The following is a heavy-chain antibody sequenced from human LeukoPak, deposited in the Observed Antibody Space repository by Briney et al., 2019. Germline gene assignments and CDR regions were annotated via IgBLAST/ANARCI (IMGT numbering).Heavy chain of an antibody. J-gene: IGHJ5*02. Sequence: SETLSLTCTVSDGSISGHYWSWIRQPPGKGMEWMAYIYYSGGSDDNPSLKSRVTISTDTSKNQISLRLTSVTAADTAVYYCAREVGVGLDWFDPWGQGTLLTVSS. CDR3: AREVGVGLDWFDP. CDR2: IYYSGGS. V-gene: IGHV4-59*11. CDR1: DGSISGHY. D-gene: IGHD3-10*01.